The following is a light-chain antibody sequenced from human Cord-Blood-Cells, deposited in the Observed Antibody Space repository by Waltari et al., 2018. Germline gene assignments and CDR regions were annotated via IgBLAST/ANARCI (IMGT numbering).Light chain of an antibody. V-gene: IGKV3-15*01. CDR3: QQYNNWPPVT. J-gene: IGKJ4*01. CDR2: GAS. Sequence: EIVMTQSPATLSVSPGERATLSCRASQIVSSNLAWYQQKPGQAPRHLIYGASTRATGIPARFSDSGSGTEFTLTISSLQSEDFAVYYCQQYNNWPPVTFGGGTKVEIK. CDR1: QIVSSN.